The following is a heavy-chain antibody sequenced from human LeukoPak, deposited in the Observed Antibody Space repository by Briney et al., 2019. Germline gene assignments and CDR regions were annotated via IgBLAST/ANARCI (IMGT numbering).Heavy chain of an antibody. J-gene: IGHJ1*01. D-gene: IGHD2/OR15-2a*01. CDR3: GSLHNRAL. Sequence: GSLRLSCAASGFTFSSYEMNWVRQAPGKGLEWISYISNSDNTRYYADSVMGRFTISRDNAKNSLYLQMNSLRAEDTAVYYCGSLHNRALWGQGTLVTVSS. CDR1: GFTFSSYE. V-gene: IGHV3-48*03. CDR2: ISNSDNTR.